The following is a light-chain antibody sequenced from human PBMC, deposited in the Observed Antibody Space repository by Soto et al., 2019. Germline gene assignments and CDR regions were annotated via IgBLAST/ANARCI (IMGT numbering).Light chain of an antibody. CDR3: QQYGSSPPT. V-gene: IGKV3-20*01. CDR2: GAS. CDR1: QSLGSD. Sequence: EIVMTQSPGTLSLSPGDTATLSCRASQSLGSDLAWYQQKPGQAPRLLIFGASSRATGIPDRFSGSGSGTDFTLTISRLEPEDFAVYYCQQYGSSPPTFGQGTKVDIK. J-gene: IGKJ1*01.